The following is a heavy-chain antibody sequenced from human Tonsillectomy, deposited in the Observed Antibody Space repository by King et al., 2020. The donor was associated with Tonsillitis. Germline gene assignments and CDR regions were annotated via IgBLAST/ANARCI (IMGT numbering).Heavy chain of an antibody. J-gene: IGHJ4*02. D-gene: IGHD3-3*01. CDR3: AHAPTYYDFWSGQYAPFDY. CDR1: GFSLSTNGVG. CDR2: IFWNDDK. Sequence: LTLKESGPMLVKPTQTLTLTCTFSGFSLSTNGVGVGWIRQPPGQVLEWLALIFWNDDKRYSPSLKSRLTITKDTSKNQVVLTMTNMDPVDTATYYCAHAPTYYDFWSGQYAPFDYWGQGTLVTVSS. V-gene: IGHV2-5*01.